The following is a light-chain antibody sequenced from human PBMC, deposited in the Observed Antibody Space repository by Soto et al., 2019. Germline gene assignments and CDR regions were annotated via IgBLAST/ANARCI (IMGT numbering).Light chain of an antibody. CDR1: QSVGSIY. V-gene: IGKV3-20*01. CDR2: GAS. CDR3: QQQGSSPRT. Sequence: DIVLTQSPGTLSLSPGERATLSCRASQSVGSIYLAWYQQKPGQAPRLLIHGASNRASAIPDRFSGSGSRTAFTLTIRRLEPDDFAVYCCQQQGSSPRTFGQGTKVEIK. J-gene: IGKJ1*01.